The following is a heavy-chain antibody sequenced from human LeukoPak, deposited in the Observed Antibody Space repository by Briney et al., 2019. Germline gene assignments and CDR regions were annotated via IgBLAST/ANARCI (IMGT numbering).Heavy chain of an antibody. D-gene: IGHD3-3*01. CDR2: ISSSSSTI. CDR3: ARDSGYDFWSGYYYYWYFDL. CDR1: GFTFSSYS. J-gene: IGHJ2*01. Sequence: GGSLRLSCAASGFTFSSYSMNWARQAPGKGLEWVSYISSSSSTIYYADSVKGRFTISRDNAKNSLYLQMNSLRAEDTAVYYCARDSGYDFWSGYYYYWYFDLWGRGTLVTVSP. V-gene: IGHV3-48*04.